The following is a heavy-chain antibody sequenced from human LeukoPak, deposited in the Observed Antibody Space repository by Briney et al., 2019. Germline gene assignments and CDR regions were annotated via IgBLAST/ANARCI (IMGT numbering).Heavy chain of an antibody. D-gene: IGHD6-19*01. V-gene: IGHV3-53*01. CDR3: ARAELVPDSSGWYFDY. CDR1: GFTVSSNY. Sequence: PGGSLRLSCAASGFTVSSNYMSWVRQAPGKGLEWVSVIYSGGSTYYADSVKGRFTISRDNSKNTLYLQMNSLRAEDTAVYYCARAELVPDSSGWYFDYWGQGTLVTVSS. J-gene: IGHJ4*02. CDR2: IYSGGST.